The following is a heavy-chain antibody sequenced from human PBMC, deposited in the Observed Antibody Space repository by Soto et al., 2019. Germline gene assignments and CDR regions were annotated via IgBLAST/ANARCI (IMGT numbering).Heavy chain of an antibody. CDR2: ISFDGRNK. Sequence: QVQLVESGGGVVQPGRSLRLSCAASGFIFSTYGMHWVRQAPGKGLEWVAVISFDGRNKYYADSVRGRFTISRDNSKNTLHLQMNSLRGEDTAVYYCAKDTDTAITSYYFYGMDVWGQGTTVTVSS. CDR3: AKDTDTAITSYYFYGMDV. D-gene: IGHD1-20*01. CDR1: GFIFSTYG. V-gene: IGHV3-30*18. J-gene: IGHJ6*02.